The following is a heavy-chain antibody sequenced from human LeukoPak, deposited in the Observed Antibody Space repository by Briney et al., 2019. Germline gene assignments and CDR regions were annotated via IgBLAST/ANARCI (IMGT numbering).Heavy chain of an antibody. V-gene: IGHV3-64*01. D-gene: IGHD2-21*01. Sequence: GGSLRLSCAASGFTFSSYAMHWVRQAPGKGLEYVSAISSNGGSTYYANSVKGRFTISRDNSKNTLYLQMGSLRAEDTAVYYCARGTSIADYWGQGTLVTVSS. J-gene: IGHJ4*02. CDR3: ARGTSIADY. CDR1: GFTFSSYA. CDR2: ISSNGGST.